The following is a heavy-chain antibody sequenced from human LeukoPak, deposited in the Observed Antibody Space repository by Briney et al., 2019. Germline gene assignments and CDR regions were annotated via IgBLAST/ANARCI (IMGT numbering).Heavy chain of an antibody. V-gene: IGHV1-2*02. CDR1: GYTFTGYY. CDR2: INPNSGGT. CDR3: ARPAKGTHRTAARGNWFDP. D-gene: IGHD6-6*01. J-gene: IGHJ5*02. Sequence: ASVKVSCKASGYTFTGYYMHWVRQAPGQGLEWMGWINPNSGGTNYAQKFQSRVTMTRDTSISTAYMELSRLRSDDTAVYYCARPAKGTHRTAARGNWFDPWGQGTLVTVSS.